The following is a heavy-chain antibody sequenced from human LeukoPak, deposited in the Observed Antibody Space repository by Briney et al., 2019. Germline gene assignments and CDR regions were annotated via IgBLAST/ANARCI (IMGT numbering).Heavy chain of an antibody. CDR1: GFTFSSYW. J-gene: IGHJ6*02. CDR3: ARYYYYYGIDV. V-gene: IGHV3-30-3*01. CDR2: ISYDGSNK. Sequence: GGSLRLSCAASGFTFSSYWIHWVRQAPGKGLEWVAVISYDGSNKYYADSVKGRFTISRDNSKNTLYLQMNSLRAEDTAVYYCARYYYYYGIDVWGQGTTVTVSS.